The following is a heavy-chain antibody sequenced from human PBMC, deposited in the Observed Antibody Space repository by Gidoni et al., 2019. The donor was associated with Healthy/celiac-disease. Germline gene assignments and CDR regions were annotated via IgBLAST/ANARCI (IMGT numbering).Heavy chain of an antibody. Sequence: QVQLQESCPGLVTPSQTLSPTCTFSGGSISSGGYYWSWIRQHPGKGLEWIGYIYYSGSTYYNPSLKSRVTISVDTSKNQFSLKLSSVTAADTAVYYCAREQDWGSYRQYDYWGQGTLVTVSS. CDR3: AREQDWGSYRQYDY. J-gene: IGHJ4*02. D-gene: IGHD3-16*02. CDR1: GGSISSGGYY. V-gene: IGHV4-31*03. CDR2: IYYSGST.